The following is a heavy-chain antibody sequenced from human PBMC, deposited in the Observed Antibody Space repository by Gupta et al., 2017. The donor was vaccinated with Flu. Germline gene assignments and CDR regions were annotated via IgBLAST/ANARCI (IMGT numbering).Heavy chain of an antibody. J-gene: IGHJ5*01. D-gene: IGHD3/OR15-3a*01. Sequence: QVQLVESGGGVVQPGRSLRVPCVGSGFAFSSHVMHWVRQAPGKGLEWVTAISNDGSKKDYADSVRGRFTISRDNSKNTVYLQMDSLRGEDTAVDYCAKDRYDSWTFDCCGQGTLVTVSS. CDR1: GFAFSSHV. V-gene: IGHV3-30*18. CDR3: AKDRYDSWTFDC. CDR2: ISNDGSKK.